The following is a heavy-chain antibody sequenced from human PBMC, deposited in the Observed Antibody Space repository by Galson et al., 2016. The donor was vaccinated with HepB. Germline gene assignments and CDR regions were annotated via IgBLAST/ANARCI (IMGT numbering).Heavy chain of an antibody. J-gene: IGHJ4*02. CDR3: AKQLWNTAY. V-gene: IGHV3-23*05. CDR1: GFTFRDYG. D-gene: IGHD1/OR15-1a*01. Sequence: SLRLSCAASGFTFRDYGMSWVRQAPGKGLEWVSSIQNSGKKTHYADSVKGRFTISRDNSRNVLDLQMNSLIADDTAVYYCAKQLWNTAYWGRGTPVRVSS. CDR2: IQNSGKKT.